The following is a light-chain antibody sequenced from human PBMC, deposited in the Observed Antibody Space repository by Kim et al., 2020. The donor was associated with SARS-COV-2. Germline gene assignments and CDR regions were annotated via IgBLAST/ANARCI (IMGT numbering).Light chain of an antibody. V-gene: IGLV3-19*01. CDR3: NSRDSSGNPWV. Sequence: SSELTQDPAVSVALGQTVRITCQGDSLRSYYASWYQQKPGQAPVLVIYGKNNRPSGIPDRFSGSNSGNTASLTITGAQAEDEADYYCNSRDSSGNPWVFG. CDR2: GKN. J-gene: IGLJ3*02. CDR1: SLRSYY.